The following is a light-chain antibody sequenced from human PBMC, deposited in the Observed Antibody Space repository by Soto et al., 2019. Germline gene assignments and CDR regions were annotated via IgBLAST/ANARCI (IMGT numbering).Light chain of an antibody. CDR1: QSVSSSH. J-gene: IGKJ1*01. CDR3: PQYGSSPWT. Sequence: EIVLTQSPGTLSLSPGERATLSCRASQSVSSSHLAWYQQKPGQAPRLLIYGASSRATGIPDRFSGSGSGTDVTLTISRLEPEDFAVYYCPQYGSSPWTFGHGTKVEIK. V-gene: IGKV3-20*01. CDR2: GAS.